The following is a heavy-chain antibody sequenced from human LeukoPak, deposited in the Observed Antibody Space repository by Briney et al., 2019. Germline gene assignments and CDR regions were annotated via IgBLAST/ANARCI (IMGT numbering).Heavy chain of an antibody. V-gene: IGHV4-59*01. CDR2: IYYSGST. CDR1: GGSISSYY. J-gene: IGHJ3*02. CDR3: ARELVGATTSAFDI. D-gene: IGHD1-26*01. Sequence: PSETLSLTCTVSGGSISSYYWSWIRQPPGKGLEWTGYIYYSGSTNYNPSLKSRVTISVDTSKNQFSLKLSSVTAADTAVYYCARELVGATTSAFDIWGQGTMVTVSS.